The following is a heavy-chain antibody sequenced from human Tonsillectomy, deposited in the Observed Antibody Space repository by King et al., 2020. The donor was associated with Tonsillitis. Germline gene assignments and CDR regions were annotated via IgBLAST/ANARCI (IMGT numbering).Heavy chain of an antibody. CDR2: ISYDGSEK. D-gene: IGHD3-22*01. V-gene: IGHV3-30-3*01. CDR1: GFTFSTYA. J-gene: IGHJ4*02. CDR3: ARDQSPGDSTGYLNY. Sequence: VQLVESGGGVVQPGRSLRLSCAASGFTFSTYAMHWVRRAPGKGLEWVALISYDGSEKYYADSVRGRFTISRDNSKNTLYLQMNSLRAEDTAVYYCARDQSPGDSTGYLNYWGQGTLVTVSS.